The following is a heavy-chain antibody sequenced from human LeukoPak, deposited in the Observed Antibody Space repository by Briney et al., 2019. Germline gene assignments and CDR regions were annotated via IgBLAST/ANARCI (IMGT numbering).Heavy chain of an antibody. CDR3: ASGNPITVTTDYYYYMDV. J-gene: IGHJ6*03. Sequence: SETLSLNCTVSGGSISSYYWSWIRQPPGKGLEWIGYIYTSGSTNYNPSLKSRVTISVDTSKNQFSLKLSSVTAADTAVYYCASGNPITVTTDYYYYMDVWGKGTTVTVSS. CDR2: IYTSGST. CDR1: GGSISSYY. V-gene: IGHV4-4*09. D-gene: IGHD4-17*01.